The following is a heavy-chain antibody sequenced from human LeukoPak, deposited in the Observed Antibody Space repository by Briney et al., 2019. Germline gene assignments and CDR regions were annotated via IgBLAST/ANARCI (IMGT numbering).Heavy chain of an antibody. Sequence: GGSLRLSCAASGFTFSTYAMNWVRQAPGKGLEWVSTITASGGSTYYADSVKGRFTISRHNSKNTLYLQMNSLRAEDTAVYYCARAGRHGYYGMDVWGQGTTVTVSS. CDR1: GFTFSTYA. J-gene: IGHJ6*02. CDR3: ARAGRHGYYGMDV. CDR2: ITASGGST. V-gene: IGHV3-23*01.